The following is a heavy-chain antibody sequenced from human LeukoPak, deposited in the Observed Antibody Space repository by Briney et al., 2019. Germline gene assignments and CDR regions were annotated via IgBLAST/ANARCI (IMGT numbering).Heavy chain of an antibody. Sequence: SETLSLTCTVSGGSFNDDFCSWIWKPPGKGLDWIGYIYLTGGTHYNPSLKRRVTMSLDTSKNQFSLKLSSVTAPDTAVYFCAREASGFQIWGQGTMVTVSS. J-gene: IGHJ3*02. CDR3: AREASGFQI. V-gene: IGHV4-59*01. CDR2: IYLTGGT. CDR1: GGSFNDDF.